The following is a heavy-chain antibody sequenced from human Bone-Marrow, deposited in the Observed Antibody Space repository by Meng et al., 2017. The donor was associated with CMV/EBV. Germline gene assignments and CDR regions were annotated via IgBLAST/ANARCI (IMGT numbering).Heavy chain of an antibody. D-gene: IGHD2-2*01. CDR2: INPNSGAT. CDR3: ARGGCTGTNCQAKWVY. V-gene: IGHV1-2*02. J-gene: IGHJ4*02. CDR1: GYTFTDYY. Sequence: ASVKVSCKASGYTFTDYYMHWVRQAPGQGLEWMGWINPNSGATNYAQEFQGRVTVTRDTSISTAYMELSRLRSDDTAVYYCARGGCTGTNCQAKWVYWGLGTLVTVSS.